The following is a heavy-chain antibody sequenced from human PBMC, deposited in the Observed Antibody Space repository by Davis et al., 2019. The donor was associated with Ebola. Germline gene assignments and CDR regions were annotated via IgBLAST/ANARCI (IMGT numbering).Heavy chain of an antibody. Sequence: GGSLRLSCAASGFTFSGSAMHWVRQASGKGLEWVGRIRSKANSYATAYAASVKGRFTNSRDDSKNTAYLQMNSLKTEDTAVYYCTRGGSGSDYWGQGTLVTVSS. CDR1: GFTFSGSA. CDR3: TRGGSGSDY. J-gene: IGHJ4*02. D-gene: IGHD3-10*01. CDR2: IRSKANSYAT. V-gene: IGHV3-73*01.